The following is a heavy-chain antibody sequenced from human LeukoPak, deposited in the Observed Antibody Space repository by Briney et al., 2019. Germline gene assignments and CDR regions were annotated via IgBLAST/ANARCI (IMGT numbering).Heavy chain of an antibody. J-gene: IGHJ4*02. V-gene: IGHV1-69*04. D-gene: IGHD3-22*01. CDR1: GGTFSSYA. CDR3: ASGGTYYYDSSDC. Sequence: SVKVSCKASGGTFSSYAISWVRQPPGQGLEWMGRIIPIFGIANYAQKFQGRVTITADKSTSTAYMELSSLRSEDTAVYYCASGGTYYYDSSDCWGQGTLVTVSS. CDR2: IIPIFGIA.